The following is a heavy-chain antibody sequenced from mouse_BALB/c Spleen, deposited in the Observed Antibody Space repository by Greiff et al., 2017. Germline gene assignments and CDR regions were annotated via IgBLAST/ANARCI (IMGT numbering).Heavy chain of an antibody. CDR2: IDTSDSYT. V-gene: IGHV1-69*01. Sequence: QVQLQQPGAELVMPGASVKMSCKASGYTFTDYWMHWVKQRPGQGLEWIGAIDTSDSYTSYNQKFKGMATLTVDESSSTAYMQPSSLTSEDSAVYYCARSPCDCGSSYGRYCCMDYWGQGTSVTGSS. J-gene: IGHJ4*01. CDR1: GYTFTDYW. D-gene: IGHD1-1*01. CDR3: ARSPCDCGSSYGRYCCMDY.